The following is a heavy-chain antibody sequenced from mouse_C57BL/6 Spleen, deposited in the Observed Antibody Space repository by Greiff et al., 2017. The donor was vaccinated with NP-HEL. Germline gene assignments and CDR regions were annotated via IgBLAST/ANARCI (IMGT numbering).Heavy chain of an antibody. J-gene: IGHJ2*01. CDR1: GFTFSSYG. CDR3: ARQGGNYDYFDY. CDR2: ISSGGSYT. V-gene: IGHV5-6*01. Sequence: EVKLMESGGDLVKPGGSLKLSCAASGFTFSSYGMSWVRQTPDKRLEWVATISSGGSYTNYPDSVKGRFTISRDNAKNTLYLQMSSLKSEDTAMYYCARQGGNYDYFDYWGQGTTLTVSS. D-gene: IGHD2-1*01.